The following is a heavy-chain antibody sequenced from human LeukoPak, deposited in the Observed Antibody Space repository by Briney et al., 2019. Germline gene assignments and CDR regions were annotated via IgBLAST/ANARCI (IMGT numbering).Heavy chain of an antibody. CDR3: ARSIIAVAGRNWFDP. D-gene: IGHD6-19*01. CDR2: IKQDGSEK. CDR1: GFTFSSYW. J-gene: IGHJ5*02. Sequence: GGSLRLSCAASGFTFSSYWMSWVRQAPGEGLEWVANIKQDGSEKYYVDSVKGRFTISRDNAKNSLYLQMNSLRAEDTAVYYCARSIIAVAGRNWFDPWGQGTLVTVSS. V-gene: IGHV3-7*01.